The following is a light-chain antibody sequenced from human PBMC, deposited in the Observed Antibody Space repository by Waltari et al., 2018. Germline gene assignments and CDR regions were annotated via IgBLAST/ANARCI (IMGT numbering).Light chain of an antibody. Sequence: QSALTQPASVSGSPGQSITISCPGTATDLGGYNYVSWYQQRPGKAPKLIIFDVSSRPSGISNRFSGSKFGNTASLTISGLQPEDEADYYSCSFTSSSTWVFGGGTKLTVL. CDR3: CSFTSSSTWV. J-gene: IGLJ3*02. CDR1: ATDLGGYNY. V-gene: IGLV2-14*01. CDR2: DVS.